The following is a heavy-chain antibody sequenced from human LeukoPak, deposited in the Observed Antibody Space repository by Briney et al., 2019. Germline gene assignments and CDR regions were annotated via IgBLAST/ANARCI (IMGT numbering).Heavy chain of an antibody. Sequence: PSETLSLTCAVYGGSFSGYYWGWIRQPPGKGLEWIGSIYYSGSTYYNPSLKSRVTISVDTSKNQFSLKLSSVTAADTAVYYCATSRYYYDSSGYYNGAAFDIWGQGTMVTVSS. D-gene: IGHD3-22*01. J-gene: IGHJ3*02. CDR3: ATSRYYYDSSGYYNGAAFDI. V-gene: IGHV4-39*01. CDR2: IYYSGST. CDR1: GGSFSGYY.